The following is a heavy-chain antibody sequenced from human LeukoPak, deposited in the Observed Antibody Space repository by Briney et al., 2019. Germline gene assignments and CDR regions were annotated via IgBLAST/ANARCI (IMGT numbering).Heavy chain of an antibody. CDR2: VGHEDGTT. J-gene: IGHJ4*02. Sequence: ASVKVSCNVSGSTLSKISIDWVRQAPGKGPEWMGSVGHEDGTTIHAQKFQGRFNMTVDTATDTAYMEMSSLMSEDTAIYYCATGAIVFDYWGQGTLVTVSS. D-gene: IGHD3-22*01. CDR1: GSTLSKIS. CDR3: ATGAIVFDY. V-gene: IGHV1-24*01.